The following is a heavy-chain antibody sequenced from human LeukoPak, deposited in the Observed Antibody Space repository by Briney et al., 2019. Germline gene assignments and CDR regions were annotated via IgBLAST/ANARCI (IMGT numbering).Heavy chain of an antibody. CDR2: ISGSGGST. V-gene: IGHV3-23*01. Sequence: GGSLRLSCAASGFTFSSYAMSWVRQAPGKGLEWVSGISGSGGSTYYEGSVKGRFTISRDNSKNTLYLQMNSLRAEDTAVYYCAKNSGGTCYSHLDYWGQGTLVTVSS. D-gene: IGHD2-15*01. CDR3: AKNSGGTCYSHLDY. J-gene: IGHJ4*02. CDR1: GFTFSSYA.